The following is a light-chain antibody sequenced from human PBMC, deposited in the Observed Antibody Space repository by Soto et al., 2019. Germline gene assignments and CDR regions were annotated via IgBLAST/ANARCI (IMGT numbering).Light chain of an antibody. J-gene: IGKJ4*01. CDR1: QDVSSK. CDR3: QQYIRWPLT. CDR2: DAS. Sequence: ELVVTQSPATLSVSPGERVTLSCRTSQDVSSKLAWYQQKAGQAPSLLIYDASTRATGPPARFSGSGSGTEFTLAVSRLQSEDYAVYLCQQYIRWPLTFGGGTKVEIK. V-gene: IGKV3D-15*01.